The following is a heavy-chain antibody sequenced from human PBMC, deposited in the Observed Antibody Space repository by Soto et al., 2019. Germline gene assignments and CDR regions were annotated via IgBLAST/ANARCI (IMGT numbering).Heavy chain of an antibody. J-gene: IGHJ6*02. Sequence: SVKVSCKASGYTFTGYYMHWVRQAPGQGLEWMGWINPNSGGTNYAQKFQGWVTMTRDTSISTAYMELSRLRSDDTAVYYCARGNNSSGWDPYYYGMDVWGQGTTVTVSS. CDR1: GYTFTGYY. D-gene: IGHD6-19*01. CDR3: ARGNNSSGWDPYYYGMDV. V-gene: IGHV1-2*04. CDR2: INPNSGGT.